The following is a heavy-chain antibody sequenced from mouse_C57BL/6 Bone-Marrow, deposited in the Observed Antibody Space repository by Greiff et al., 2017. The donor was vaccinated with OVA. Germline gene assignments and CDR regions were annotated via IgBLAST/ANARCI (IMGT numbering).Heavy chain of an antibody. CDR3: VRDGCLLHGYAMDY. Sequence: EVMLVESGGGLVQPKGSLKLSCAASGFTFNTYAMHWVRQAPGKGLEWVARIRSKSSNYATYYADSVKDRFTISRDDSQSMLYLQMNNLKTEDTAMYYCVRDGCLLHGYAMDYWGKGTSVTVSS. CDR2: IRSKSSNYAT. V-gene: IGHV10-3*01. J-gene: IGHJ4*01. D-gene: IGHD2-3*01. CDR1: GFTFNTYA.